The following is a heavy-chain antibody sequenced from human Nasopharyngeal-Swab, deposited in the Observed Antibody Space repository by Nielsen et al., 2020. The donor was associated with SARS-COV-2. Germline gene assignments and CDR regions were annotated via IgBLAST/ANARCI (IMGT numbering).Heavy chain of an antibody. V-gene: IGHV3-15*01. D-gene: IGHD1-26*01. Sequence: GESLKISCAASGFTFSNAWMNWVRQAPGKGLEWVGRTKSKPDGETTDYAAPVKGRFTISRDDSKTTLYLQMNSLKTEDTAIYYCATGWAGAFNIWGLGTMVTVSS. CDR3: ATGWAGAFNI. J-gene: IGHJ3*02. CDR1: GFTFSNAW. CDR2: TKSKPDGETT.